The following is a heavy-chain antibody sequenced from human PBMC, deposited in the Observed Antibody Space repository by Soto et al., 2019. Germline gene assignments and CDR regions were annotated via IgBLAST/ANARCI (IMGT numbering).Heavy chain of an antibody. CDR3: ARLAGRPVDYYYGMDV. Sequence: QVQLVQSGAEVKKPGSSVKVSCKASGGTFSSYAISWVRQAPGQGLEWMGGIIPIFGTANYAQKFQGRVTITADESTSTAYMELSSLRSEDTAVYYCARLAGRPVDYYYGMDVWGQGTTVTVSS. V-gene: IGHV1-69*12. CDR2: IIPIFGTA. J-gene: IGHJ6*02. D-gene: IGHD6-6*01. CDR1: GGTFSSYA.